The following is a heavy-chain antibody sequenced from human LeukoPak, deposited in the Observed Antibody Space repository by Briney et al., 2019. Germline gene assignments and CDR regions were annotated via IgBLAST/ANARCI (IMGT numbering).Heavy chain of an antibody. CDR3: ARSRGPYYYYYGMDV. CDR2: ISYDGSNK. CDR1: GFTFSSYA. V-gene: IGHV3-30-3*01. J-gene: IGHJ6*02. Sequence: GGSLRLSCAASGFTFSSYAMHWVRQAPGKGLEWVAVISYDGSNKYYADSVKGRFTISGDNSKNTLYLQMNSLRAEDTAVYYCARSRGPYYYYYGMDVWGQGTTVTVSS. D-gene: IGHD2-15*01.